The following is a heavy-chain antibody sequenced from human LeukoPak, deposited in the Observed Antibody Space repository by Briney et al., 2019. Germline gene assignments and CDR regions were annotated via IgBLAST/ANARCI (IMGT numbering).Heavy chain of an antibody. CDR3: ARAPGQLLSGYAFDI. CDR1: GFTFSSYS. V-gene: IGHV3-21*01. J-gene: IGHJ3*02. Sequence: GGSLRLSCAASGFTFSSYSMNWVRQAPGKGLEWVSSISSSSSYIYYADSVKGRFTISRDNAKNSLYLQMNSLRAEDTAVYYCARAPGQLLSGYAFDIWGQGTMVTVSS. D-gene: IGHD2-2*01. CDR2: ISSSSSYI.